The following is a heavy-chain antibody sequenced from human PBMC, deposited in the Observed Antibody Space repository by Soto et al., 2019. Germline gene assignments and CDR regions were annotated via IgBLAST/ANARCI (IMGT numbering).Heavy chain of an antibody. D-gene: IGHD6-13*01. Sequence: QVQLAESGGGVVQPGRSLRLSCAASGFTFSSYGMHWVRQAPGKGLEWVAVIWYDGSNKYYADSVKGRFTISRDNSKNTLYLQMNSLRAEDTAVYYCARGARIAAAGTPYYFDYWGQGTLVTVSS. CDR1: GFTFSSYG. CDR2: IWYDGSNK. J-gene: IGHJ4*02. V-gene: IGHV3-33*01. CDR3: ARGARIAAAGTPYYFDY.